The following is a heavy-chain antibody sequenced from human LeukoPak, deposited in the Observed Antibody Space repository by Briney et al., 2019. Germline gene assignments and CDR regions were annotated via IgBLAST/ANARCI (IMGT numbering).Heavy chain of an antibody. CDR1: GFTFSSYG. CDR3: AKRGVVIRVFLVGFHKEAYYFDS. V-gene: IGHV3-33*06. Sequence: GGSLRLSCAASGFTFSSYGMHWVRQAPGKGLEWVAVIWYVGSNKYYADSVKGRFTISRDNSKNTLYLQMNSLRAEDTAVYFCAKRGVVIRVFLVGFHKEAYYFDSWGQGALVTVSS. CDR2: IWYVGSNK. D-gene: IGHD3-10*01. J-gene: IGHJ4*02.